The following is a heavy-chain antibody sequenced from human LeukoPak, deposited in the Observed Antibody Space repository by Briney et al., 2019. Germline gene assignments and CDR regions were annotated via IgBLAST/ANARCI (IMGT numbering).Heavy chain of an antibody. V-gene: IGHV3-23*01. Sequence: GGSLRLSCAASGFSFSSYAVTWVRQAPGKGLEWVSGITGSGDTTFYADSVKGRFTISRDNSKNTLYLQMHSLRAEDTAVYYCVKGYATIAAAAKPLFDYWGQGALVTVSS. J-gene: IGHJ4*02. CDR1: GFSFSSYA. CDR3: VKGYATIAAAAKPLFDY. CDR2: ITGSGDTT. D-gene: IGHD6-13*01.